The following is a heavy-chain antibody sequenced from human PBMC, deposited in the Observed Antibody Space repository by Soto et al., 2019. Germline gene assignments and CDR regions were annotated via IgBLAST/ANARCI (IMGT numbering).Heavy chain of an antibody. CDR3: ARGGNWYPLRAFDI. J-gene: IGHJ3*02. CDR2: IIYSGTP. CDR1: GAPFSSTNYY. V-gene: IGHV4-39*07. Sequence: PSETLSLTCTVSGAPFSSTNYYWAWVRQPPGKGLEWIGNIIYSGTPSSNPSLQSRVTISVDTSKNQFSLKLGSVTAADTAVYYCARGGNWYPLRAFDIWGQGTMVTVSS. D-gene: IGHD6-13*01.